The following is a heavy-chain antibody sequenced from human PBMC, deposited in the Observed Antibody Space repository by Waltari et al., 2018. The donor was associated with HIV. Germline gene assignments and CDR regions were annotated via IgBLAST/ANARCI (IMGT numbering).Heavy chain of an antibody. CDR2: IYSGGST. CDR1: GFTVSCTY. J-gene: IGHJ4*02. Sequence: EVQLVESGGGFIQPGGSLRLSCAASGFTVSCTYMRWVRQSPGKGLEWVSVIYSGGSTYYADSVKGRFTISRDNSKNTLYLQMNSLRAEDTAVYYCARTSGSYHDYWGQGTLVTVSS. D-gene: IGHD1-26*01. CDR3: ARTSGSYHDY. V-gene: IGHV3-53*01.